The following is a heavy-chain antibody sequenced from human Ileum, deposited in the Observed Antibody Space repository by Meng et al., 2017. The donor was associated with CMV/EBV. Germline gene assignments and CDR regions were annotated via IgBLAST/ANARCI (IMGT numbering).Heavy chain of an antibody. CDR1: GGSINNYY. D-gene: IGHD7-27*01. V-gene: IGHV4-59*01. J-gene: IGHJ4*02. Sequence: SETLSLTCTVSGGSINNYYWSWIRQPPGKGLEWIGYIYYSGSTNYNPSLKSRVTISVDTSKNQFSLKLTSVTAADTAVYYCARYSGHRASLQNWVHDYWGQRTLVTVSS. CDR3: ARYSGHRASLQNWVHDY. CDR2: IYYSGST.